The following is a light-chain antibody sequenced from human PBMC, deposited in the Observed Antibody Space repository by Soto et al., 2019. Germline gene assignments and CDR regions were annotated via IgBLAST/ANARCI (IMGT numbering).Light chain of an antibody. CDR1: RSDVGGYDY. CDR2: DVS. V-gene: IGLV2-11*01. J-gene: IGLJ2*01. Sequence: QSALTQPRSVSGSPGQSVTISCTGTRSDVGGYDYVSWYQQHPDKVPELMIYDVSKRPSGVPDRFSGSKSGNTASLTISGLQAEDEADYYCCSYAGRSNFRAFGGGTKLTVL. CDR3: CSYAGRSNFRA.